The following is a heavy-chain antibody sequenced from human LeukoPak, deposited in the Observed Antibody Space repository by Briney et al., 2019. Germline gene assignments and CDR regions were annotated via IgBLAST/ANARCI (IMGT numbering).Heavy chain of an antibody. CDR3: ARDPTGEAFDY. CDR1: GYSFRTYW. Sequence: GESLKISCKASGYSFRTYWIGWVRQMPGRGLEWMAIMYPGDSDTTYSPSFQGQVTISVDKSISTAYLQWSSLGASDTATYYCARDPTGEAFDYWGQGTLVVVSS. CDR2: MYPGDSDT. V-gene: IGHV5-51*01. J-gene: IGHJ4*02.